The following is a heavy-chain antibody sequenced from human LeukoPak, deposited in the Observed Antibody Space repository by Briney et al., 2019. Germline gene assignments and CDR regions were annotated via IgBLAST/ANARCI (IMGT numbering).Heavy chain of an antibody. CDR2: IRYDGSNK. J-gene: IGHJ3*02. V-gene: IGHV3-30*02. CDR1: GFTFSSYG. D-gene: IGHD3-9*01. CDR3: AKDSRTHYDILTGYYYPRSHDAFDI. Sequence: GGSLRLSCAASGFTFSSYGMHWVRQAPGKGLEWVAFIRYDGSNKYYADSVKGRFTISRDNSKNRLYLQMNSLRAEDTAVYYCAKDSRTHYDILTGYYYPRSHDAFDIWGQGTMVTVSS.